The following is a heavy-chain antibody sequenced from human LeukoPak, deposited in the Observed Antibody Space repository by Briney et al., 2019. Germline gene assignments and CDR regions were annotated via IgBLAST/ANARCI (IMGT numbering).Heavy chain of an antibody. CDR3: ARGASGSVVALDQ. CDR2: IKQDGSER. J-gene: IGHJ4*02. V-gene: IGHV3-7*01. D-gene: IGHD2-15*01. CDR1: GFTVSSNY. Sequence: PGGSLRLSCAASGFTVSSNYMSWVRQAPGKGLEWVANIKQDGSERYYVDSVKGRFTMSRDNAKNSLFLQMNSLRAEDTAVYYCARGASGSVVALDQWGQGTLVTVSS.